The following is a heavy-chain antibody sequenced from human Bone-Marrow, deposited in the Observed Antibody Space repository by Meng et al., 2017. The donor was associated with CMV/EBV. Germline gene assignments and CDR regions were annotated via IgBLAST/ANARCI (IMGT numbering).Heavy chain of an antibody. CDR2: MNPNSGNT. CDR1: GSTFASYG. Sequence: KVSCKASGSTFASYGLNVVRQAAGLGVEWMGWMNPNSGNTGYAQKFQGRVTITRNTSISTAYMELSSLRSEDTAVYYCARAFGGFDYWGQGTLVTVSS. D-gene: IGHD3-16*01. CDR3: ARAFGGFDY. J-gene: IGHJ4*02. V-gene: IGHV1-8*03.